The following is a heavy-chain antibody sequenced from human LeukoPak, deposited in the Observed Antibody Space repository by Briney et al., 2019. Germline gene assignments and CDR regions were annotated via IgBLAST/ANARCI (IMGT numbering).Heavy chain of an antibody. CDR1: GLTFSDYY. CDR3: ARCPAMVIVGYYYMDV. V-gene: IGHV3-11*04. CDR2: ISSSGSTI. Sequence: GGSLRLSCAASGLTFSDYYMSWIRQAPGKGLEWVSYISSSGSTIYYADSVKGRFTISRDNAKNSLYLQMNSLRAEDTAVYYCARCPAMVIVGYYYMDVWGKGTTVTVSS. J-gene: IGHJ6*03. D-gene: IGHD5-18*01.